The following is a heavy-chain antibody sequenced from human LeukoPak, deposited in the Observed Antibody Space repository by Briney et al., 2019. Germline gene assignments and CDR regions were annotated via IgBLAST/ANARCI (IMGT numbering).Heavy chain of an antibody. J-gene: IGHJ5*01. V-gene: IGHV6-1*01. CDR2: TYYRAKGYY. CDR3: ARGARGWYVSVFDS. CDR1: GDSISSDDAS. Sequence: SQTLSLTCAISGDSISSDDASWDWIRQSPSRGLEWLGRTYYRAKGYYDYAASVKGRMTIYPDTAKNQFSLQLNCVTPEDTAVHDCARGARGWYVSVFDSWGQGTLVTVSS. D-gene: IGHD6-19*01.